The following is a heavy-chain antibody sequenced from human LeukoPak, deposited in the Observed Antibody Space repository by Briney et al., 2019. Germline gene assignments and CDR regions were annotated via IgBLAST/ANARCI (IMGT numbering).Heavy chain of an antibody. Sequence: GGSLRLSCAASGFTFSSHSMNWVRQAPGKGLEWVSALSGSGGTTNYANSVKGRFTISRSNSKNTLYLQMNNLSVDDTAVYYCAKAVGYNTYWYFDLWGRGTLVTVSS. CDR2: LSGSGGTT. CDR1: GFTFSSHS. V-gene: IGHV3-23*01. J-gene: IGHJ2*01. D-gene: IGHD5-24*01. CDR3: AKAVGYNTYWYFDL.